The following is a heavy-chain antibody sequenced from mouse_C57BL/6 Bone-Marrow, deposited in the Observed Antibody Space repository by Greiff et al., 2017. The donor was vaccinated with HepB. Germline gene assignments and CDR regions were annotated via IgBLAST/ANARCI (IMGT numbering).Heavy chain of an antibody. Sequence: VQLQQPGAELVRPGSSVKLSCKASGYTFTSYWMHWVKQRRIQGLEWIGNIDPSDSETHYNQKFKDKATLTVDKSSSTAYMQLSSLTSEDSAVYYCAPGGSGYPWFAYWAKGLWSLSLQ. D-gene: IGHD3-2*02. CDR2: IDPSDSET. V-gene: IGHV1-52*01. J-gene: IGHJ3*01. CDR3: APGGSGYPWFAY. CDR1: GYTFTSYW.